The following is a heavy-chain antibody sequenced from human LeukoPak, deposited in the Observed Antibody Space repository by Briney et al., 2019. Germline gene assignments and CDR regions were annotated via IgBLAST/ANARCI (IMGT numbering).Heavy chain of an antibody. CDR2: IYYSGST. Sequence: SETLSLTCTVSGGSISSYYWSWIRQPPGKGLEWIGYIYYSGSTNYNPSLKSRVTISIDTSKNKFSLKVRSVTAADTAVYYCARGTMMVGPWGQGTLVTVSS. J-gene: IGHJ5*02. V-gene: IGHV4-59*01. D-gene: IGHD3-22*01. CDR1: GGSISSYY. CDR3: ARGTMMVGP.